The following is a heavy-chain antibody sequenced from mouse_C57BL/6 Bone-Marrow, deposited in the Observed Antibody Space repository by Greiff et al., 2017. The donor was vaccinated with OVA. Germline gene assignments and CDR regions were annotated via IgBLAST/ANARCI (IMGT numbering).Heavy chain of an antibody. Sequence: QVQLKQPGAELVRPGTSVKLSCKASGYTFTNSWMHWVKQRPGQGLEWIGVIAPSDSYINYNQTFTGRATLTVDTSSSTAYMHLSSLTSEDSAVYYCAHYGSRLYRHYWGQGTSLTVSS. V-gene: IGHV1-59*01. CDR1: GYTFTNSW. D-gene: IGHD1-1*01. CDR3: AHYGSRLYRHY. CDR2: IAPSDSYI. J-gene: IGHJ2*02.